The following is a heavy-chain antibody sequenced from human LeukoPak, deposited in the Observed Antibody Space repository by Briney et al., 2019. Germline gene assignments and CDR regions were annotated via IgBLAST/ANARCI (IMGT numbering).Heavy chain of an antibody. CDR1: GGSFSDYY. Sequence: SETLSLTCAVYGGSFSDYYWSWIRQPPGKGLEWIGEINHSGSTNHNPSLKSRVTISGDTSKHHFSLELRSVTAADTAVYYCAISGNYFSRDAFDIWGQGTMVTVSS. V-gene: IGHV4-34*01. J-gene: IGHJ3*02. CDR2: INHSGST. CDR3: AISGNYFSRDAFDI. D-gene: IGHD1-26*01.